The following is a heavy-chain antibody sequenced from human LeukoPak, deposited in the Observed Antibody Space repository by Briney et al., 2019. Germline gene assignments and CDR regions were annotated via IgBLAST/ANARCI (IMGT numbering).Heavy chain of an antibody. V-gene: IGHV3-23*01. CDR3: AKDPNPIAAAGPFDY. J-gene: IGHJ4*02. CDR2: ISGSGGST. CDR1: GFTFSSCA. D-gene: IGHD6-13*01. Sequence: GGSLRLSCAASGFTFSSCAMSWVRQAPGKGLEWVSAISGSGGSTYYADSVKGRFTISRDNSKNTLYLQMNSLRAEDTAVYYCAKDPNPIAAAGPFDYWGQGTLVTVSS.